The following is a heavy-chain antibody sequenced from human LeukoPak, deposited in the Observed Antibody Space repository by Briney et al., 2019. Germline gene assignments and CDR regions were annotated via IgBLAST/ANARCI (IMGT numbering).Heavy chain of an antibody. Sequence: GGSQRLSCAASGFTFSSYGMHWVRQAPGKGLEWVAVIWYDGSNKYYADSVKGRFTISRDNSKNTLYLQMNSLRAEDTAVYYCARISYSGSWNNWFDPWGQGTLVTVSS. V-gene: IGHV3-33*01. J-gene: IGHJ5*02. CDR1: GFTFSSYG. D-gene: IGHD1-26*01. CDR3: ARISYSGSWNNWFDP. CDR2: IWYDGSNK.